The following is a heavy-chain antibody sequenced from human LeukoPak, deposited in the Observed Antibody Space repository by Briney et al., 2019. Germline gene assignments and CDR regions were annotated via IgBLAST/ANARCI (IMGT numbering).Heavy chain of an antibody. Sequence: VASVKVSCKASGGTFSSYAISWVRQAPGQGLEWMGGIIPIFGTANYAQKFQGRVTITADESTSTAYMEPSSLRSEDTAVYYCARDGNCSGGSCSGLFDYWGQGTLVTVSS. V-gene: IGHV1-69*01. D-gene: IGHD2-15*01. CDR3: ARDGNCSGGSCSGLFDY. J-gene: IGHJ4*02. CDR2: IIPIFGTA. CDR1: GGTFSSYA.